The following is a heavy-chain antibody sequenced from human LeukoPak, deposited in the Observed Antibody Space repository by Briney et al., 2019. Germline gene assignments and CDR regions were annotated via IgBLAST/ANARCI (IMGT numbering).Heavy chain of an antibody. V-gene: IGHV3-30-3*01. J-gene: IGHJ4*02. CDR1: GFTFSSYA. CDR2: ISYDGSNK. CDR3: ARAHYGEIDY. Sequence: GRSLRLSCAAPGFTFSSYAMHWVRQAPGKGLEWVAVISYDGSNKYYADSVKGRFTISRDNSKNTLYLQMNSLRAEDTAVYYCARAHYGEIDYWGQGTLVTVSS. D-gene: IGHD4-17*01.